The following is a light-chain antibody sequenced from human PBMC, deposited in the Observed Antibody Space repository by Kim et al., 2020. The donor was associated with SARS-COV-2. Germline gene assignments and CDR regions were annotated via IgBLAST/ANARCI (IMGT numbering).Light chain of an antibody. V-gene: IGKV3-15*01. CDR3: QQYNNWPPNRM. CDR2: GAS. Sequence: PGERATPTGRASQSVSSNLAWYQQKPGQAPRLHIYGASTRATGIPARFSGSGSGTEFTLTISSLQSEDFAVYYCQQYNNWPPNRMFGQGTKVDIK. CDR1: QSVSSN. J-gene: IGKJ1*01.